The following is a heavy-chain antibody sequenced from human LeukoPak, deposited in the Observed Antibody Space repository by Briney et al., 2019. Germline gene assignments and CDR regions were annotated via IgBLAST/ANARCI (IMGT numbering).Heavy chain of an antibody. D-gene: IGHD2-15*01. CDR2: ISYDGRSK. J-gene: IGHJ4*02. V-gene: IGHV3-30*18. CDR1: GFTFSSYG. Sequence: LSGGSLRLSCAASGFTFSSYGMHWVRQAPGKGLEWVAVISYDGRSKHYADSVKGRFTISRDNSQNTLYLQMNSLRTEDTAVYSCAKEYCGGGSCYEDYFDSWGQGTLVTVSS. CDR3: AKEYCGGGSCYEDYFDS.